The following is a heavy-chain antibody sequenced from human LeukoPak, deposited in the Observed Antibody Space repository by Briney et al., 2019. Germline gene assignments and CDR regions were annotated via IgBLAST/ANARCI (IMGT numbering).Heavy chain of an antibody. V-gene: IGHV3-74*01. J-gene: IGHJ4*02. CDR3: ACYGIAPPY. CDR1: GFTFSSYW. D-gene: IGHD2-15*01. CDR2: INNDGSST. Sequence: GGSLRLSCAASGFTFSSYWMHWVRQAPGKGLVWVSHINNDGSSTNYADFVKGRFTISRDNAKNTLYLQMNSLRTEDTAVYYCACYGIAPPYWGQGTLVTVSS.